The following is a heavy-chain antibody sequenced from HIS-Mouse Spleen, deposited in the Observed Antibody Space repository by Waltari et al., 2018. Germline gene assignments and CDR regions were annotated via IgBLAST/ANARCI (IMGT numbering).Heavy chain of an antibody. CDR3: AREIPYSSSWYDWYFDL. D-gene: IGHD6-13*01. CDR2: NYYSGRT. J-gene: IGHJ2*01. CDR1: GGSISSSSYY. Sequence: QLQLQESGPGLVKPSETLSLTCTVSGGSISSSSYYWGWIRQPPGKGLVWIGGNYYSGRTYYNPSLKGRVTIAVDTSKNQFSLKLSAVTAADTAVYYCAREIPYSSSWYDWYFDLWGRGTLVTVSS. V-gene: IGHV4-39*07.